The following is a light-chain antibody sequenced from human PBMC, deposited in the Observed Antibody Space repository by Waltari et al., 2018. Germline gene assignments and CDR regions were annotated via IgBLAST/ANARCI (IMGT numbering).Light chain of an antibody. Sequence: QLVLTQSPSASASLGASVKLTCTLSSGHSSHALAWPQQQPEKGPRYLMRLNSDGSHTKGDGIPDRFSGSSSGAERYLTISSLQSEDEADYYCQTWATGIRVFGGGTKLTVL. CDR3: QTWATGIRV. CDR2: LNSDGSH. J-gene: IGLJ2*01. CDR1: SGHSSHA. V-gene: IGLV4-69*01.